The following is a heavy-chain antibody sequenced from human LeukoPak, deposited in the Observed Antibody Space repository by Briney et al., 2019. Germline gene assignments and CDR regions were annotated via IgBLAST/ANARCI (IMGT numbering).Heavy chain of an antibody. J-gene: IGHJ4*02. V-gene: IGHV3-23*01. D-gene: IGHD3-3*01. CDR3: AKDKGDFWSGHHY. CDR1: GFTFSKYA. Sequence: GGSLRLSCAASGFTFSKYAMSWVRQAPGKGLEWVSSITGSGGSTYYADSVKGRFTISRDNSKNTLYLQMSSLRAEDTAVYYCAKDKGDFWSGHHYWGQGTLVTVSS. CDR2: ITGSGGST.